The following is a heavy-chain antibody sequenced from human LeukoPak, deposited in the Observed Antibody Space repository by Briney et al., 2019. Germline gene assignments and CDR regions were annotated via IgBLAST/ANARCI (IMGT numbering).Heavy chain of an antibody. V-gene: IGHV3-15*01. Sequence: PGGSLRLSCAASEFTFNNAWMSWVRQAPGKGLEWVGRVKSDTDGGTTDYAAPVKGRFTIPRDDSKNMVYLQMNSLRTDDTAVYYCTAGTGLSDHDYWGQGTLVTVSS. D-gene: IGHD3/OR15-3a*01. CDR1: EFTFNNAW. CDR3: TAGTGLSDHDY. CDR2: VKSDTDGGTT. J-gene: IGHJ4*02.